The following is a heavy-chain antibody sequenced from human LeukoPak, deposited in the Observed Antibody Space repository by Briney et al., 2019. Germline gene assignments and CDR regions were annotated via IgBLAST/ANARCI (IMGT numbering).Heavy chain of an antibody. CDR1: SGSISSYY. J-gene: IGHJ3*02. Sequence: SETLSLTCTVSSGSISSYYWSWIRRPPGKGLEWIGCISHSGSTIYNPSLKSRVAMSLDTSKNQFSLRLSSVTADTAMYYCARDRLATAAYDALDIWGQGTMVAVSS. V-gene: IGHV4-59*01. CDR2: ISHSGST. CDR3: ARDRLATAAYDALDI. D-gene: IGHD2-21*02.